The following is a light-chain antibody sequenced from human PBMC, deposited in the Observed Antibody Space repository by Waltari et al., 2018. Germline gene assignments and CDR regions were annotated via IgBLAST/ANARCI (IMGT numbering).Light chain of an antibody. CDR1: QSISRF. J-gene: IGKJ1*01. CDR3: QNHERLPAV. V-gene: IGKV3-20*01. CDR2: AAS. Sequence: EIVLTQSPGTLSLSPGERATLSCRASQSISRFLAWYQQKTGQAPRLLIYAASNRATGIPDRFSGSGSGTDFSLTISRLEPEDFAVYFCQNHERLPAVFGQGTKVEIK.